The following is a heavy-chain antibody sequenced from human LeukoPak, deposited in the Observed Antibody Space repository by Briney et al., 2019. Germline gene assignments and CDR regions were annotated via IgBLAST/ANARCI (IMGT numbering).Heavy chain of an antibody. V-gene: IGHV3-66*01. Sequence: GGTLRLSCAASGFTVSSNYMSWVRQAPGKGLGWVSVIYSGGSTYYADSVKGRFTISRDNSKNTLYLQMNSLRADDTAVYFCAGEGGHTYDAFDIWGQGTMVTVSS. D-gene: IGHD2-2*02. CDR1: GFTVSSNY. CDR3: AGEGGHTYDAFDI. J-gene: IGHJ3*02. CDR2: IYSGGST.